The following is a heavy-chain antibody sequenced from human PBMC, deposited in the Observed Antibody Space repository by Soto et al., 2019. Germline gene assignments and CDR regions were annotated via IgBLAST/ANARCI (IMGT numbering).Heavy chain of an antibody. D-gene: IGHD4-17*01. CDR2: ISAYNGNT. CDR3: ARDVPTVTAGGPDY. V-gene: IGHV1-18*01. CDR1: GYTFPSYG. J-gene: IGHJ4*02. Sequence: QVQLVQSGVEVEKPGASVKVSCKASGYTFPSYGVSWVRQAPGQGLEWMGWISAYNGNTNYAQKFQGRVTMTTDTSTSTAYMELRSLRSDVTAVYYCARDVPTVTAGGPDYWGQGTLVTVSS.